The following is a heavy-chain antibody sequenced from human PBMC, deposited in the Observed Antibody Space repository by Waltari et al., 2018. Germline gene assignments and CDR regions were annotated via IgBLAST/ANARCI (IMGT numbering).Heavy chain of an antibody. V-gene: IGHV5-51*01. CDR1: GYSFTSYW. D-gene: IGHD3-3*01. CDR3: ARGRFWSGYYYYYGMDV. J-gene: IGHJ6*02. Sequence: EVQLVQSGAEVKKPGESLKISCKGSGYSFTSYWIGWVRQMPGKGLEWMGIIYPGYSDTRYSPSFQVHVNISADKSISTAYLQWSSLKASDTAMYYCARGRFWSGYYYYYGMDVWGQGTTVTVSS. CDR2: IYPGYSDT.